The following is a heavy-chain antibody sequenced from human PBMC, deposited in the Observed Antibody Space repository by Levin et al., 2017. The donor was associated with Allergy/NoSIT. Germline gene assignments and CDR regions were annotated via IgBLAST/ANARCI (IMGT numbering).Heavy chain of an antibody. V-gene: IGHV5-51*01. CDR3: AKIESRFGYGMDV. Sequence: GESLKISCKGSGYTFFSYWIAWVRQMPGKGLEWMGSIYPPDSDTTYSPAFQGQVTISVDNSLNTAYLHWSSLRPSDTAMYYCAKIESRFGYGMDVWGQGTAVTVSS. D-gene: IGHD3-10*01. J-gene: IGHJ6*02. CDR1: GYTFFSYW. CDR2: IYPPDSDT.